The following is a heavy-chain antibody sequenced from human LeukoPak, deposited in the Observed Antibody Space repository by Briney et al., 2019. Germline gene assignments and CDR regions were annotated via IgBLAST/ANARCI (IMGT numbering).Heavy chain of an antibody. Sequence: GGSLRLSCAASGFTFSSYSMNWVRQAPGKGLEWVSYISSSSSTIYYADSVKGRFAISRDNAKNSLYLQMNRLRADDTAVYYCARVRIVVVPAAPYYYYYMDVWGKGTTVTVSS. D-gene: IGHD2-2*01. J-gene: IGHJ6*03. CDR3: ARVRIVVVPAAPYYYYYMDV. V-gene: IGHV3-48*01. CDR1: GFTFSSYS. CDR2: ISSSSSTI.